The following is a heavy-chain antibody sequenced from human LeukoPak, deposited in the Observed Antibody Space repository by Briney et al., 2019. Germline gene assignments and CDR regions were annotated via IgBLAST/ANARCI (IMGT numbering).Heavy chain of an antibody. J-gene: IGHJ5*02. V-gene: IGHV3-7*01. CDR1: GFTFSSYW. CDR3: ARDLGYGALDP. CDR2: INPDGSQT. D-gene: IGHD4-17*01. Sequence: GESLRLSCAAPGFTFSSYWMNWVRQAPGKGLEWVALINPDGSQTNYVDSVKGRLTISRDNAENSLYLQMNSLRAEDTAVYYCARDLGYGALDPWGQGTLVTVSS.